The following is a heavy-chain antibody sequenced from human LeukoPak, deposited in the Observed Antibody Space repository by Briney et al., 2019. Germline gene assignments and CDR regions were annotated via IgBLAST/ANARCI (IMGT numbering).Heavy chain of an antibody. D-gene: IGHD5-24*01. CDR1: GFTFSSYA. CDR3: AVDRRFKIFDY. Sequence: GGSLRLSCAASGFTFSSYAMSWVRQAPGEGLEWVASIKPDGSEDFYADSVKGRFNISRDNAKNSLFLQMTNLKAEDTAVYYCAVDRRFKIFDYWGQGTLVTVSS. V-gene: IGHV3-7*01. J-gene: IGHJ4*02. CDR2: IKPDGSED.